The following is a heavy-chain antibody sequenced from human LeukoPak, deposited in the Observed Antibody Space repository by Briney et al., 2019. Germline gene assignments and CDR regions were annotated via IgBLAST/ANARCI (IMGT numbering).Heavy chain of an antibody. V-gene: IGHV1-24*01. J-gene: IGHJ6*02. CDR3: AKSHQWLVEAGMDV. D-gene: IGHD6-19*01. CDR1: GYTLTELS. CDR2: FDPEDGET. Sequence: GASVKVSCKVSGYTLTELSMHWVRQAPGKGLEWMGGFDPEDGETIYAQKFQGRVTMTEDTSTDTAYMELSSLRSEDTAVYYCAKSHQWLVEAGMDVWGQGTTVTVSS.